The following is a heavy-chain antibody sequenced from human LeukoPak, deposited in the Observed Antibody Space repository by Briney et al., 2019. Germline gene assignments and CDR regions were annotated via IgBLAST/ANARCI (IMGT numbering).Heavy chain of an antibody. CDR2: IIPIFDTA. D-gene: IGHD1-26*01. CDR3: ARISLGAIWGYYYGMDV. J-gene: IGHJ6*02. V-gene: IGHV1-69*13. CDR1: GGTFSSYS. Sequence: SVKVSCEASGGTFSSYSISWVRQAPGQGLEWMGGIIPIFDTADYAQKFQGRVTITADESTSTAYMELSSLRSEDTAVFYCARISLGAIWGYYYGMDVWGQGTTVTVSS.